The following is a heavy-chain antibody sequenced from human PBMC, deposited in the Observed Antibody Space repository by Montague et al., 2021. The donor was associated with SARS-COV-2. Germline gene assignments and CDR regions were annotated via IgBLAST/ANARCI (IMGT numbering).Heavy chain of an antibody. CDR2: IYYSGST. J-gene: IGHJ6*02. CDR3: ARDPWHITIFGVVTRYGRDV. Sequence: SETLSLICTVSGGSVSSGSYYWSWIRQPPGKGLEWIGYIYYSGSTXYNPSLKSRVTISVDTSKNQFSLKLSSLTAADTAVYYCARDPWHITIFGVVTRYGRDVWGQGTTVTVSS. V-gene: IGHV4-61*01. D-gene: IGHD3-3*01. CDR1: GGSVSSGSYY.